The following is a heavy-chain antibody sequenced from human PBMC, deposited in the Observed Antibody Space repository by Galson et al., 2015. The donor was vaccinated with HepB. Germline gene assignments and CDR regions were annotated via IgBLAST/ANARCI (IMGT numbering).Heavy chain of an antibody. CDR3: ASDSSGWYYFDY. CDR2: IYYSGST. J-gene: IGHJ4*02. D-gene: IGHD6-19*01. V-gene: IGHV4-39*01. Sequence: ETLSLTCTVSGGSISSSSYYWGWIRQPPGKGLEWIGSIYYSGSTYYNPSLKSRVTISVDTSKNQFSLKLSSVTAADTAVYYCASDSSGWYYFDYWGQGTLVTVSS. CDR1: GGSISSSSYY.